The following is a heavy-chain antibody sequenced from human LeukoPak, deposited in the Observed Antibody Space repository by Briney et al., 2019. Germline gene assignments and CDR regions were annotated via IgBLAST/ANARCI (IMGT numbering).Heavy chain of an antibody. J-gene: IGHJ3*02. CDR1: GYTFTDYY. CDR3: AKVGYSGKSGPRGAFDI. V-gene: IGHV1-2*02. Sequence: ASVKVSCKASGYTFTDYYMHWVRQAPGQGLEWMGWINPNSRGTDSAQKFQGRFSMTRDTSISTAYMELSSLRSEDTAVYYCAKVGYSGKSGPRGAFDIWGQGTMVTVSS. CDR2: INPNSRGT. D-gene: IGHD1-26*01.